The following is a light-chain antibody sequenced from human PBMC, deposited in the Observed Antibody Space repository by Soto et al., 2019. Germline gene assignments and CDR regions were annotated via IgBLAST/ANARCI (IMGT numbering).Light chain of an antibody. CDR1: TGDVTSGPY. Sequence: QAVVTQEPSLTVSPGGTVTLPCGTSTGDVTSGPYPYWFQQKPGQAPRTRIYDTSSKNSWTPARFSGSILGGKAALTLSGAQPEDETYYYCLLAYGSIRVFGGGTKLTVL. CDR3: LLAYGSIRV. J-gene: IGLJ3*02. CDR2: DTS. V-gene: IGLV7-46*01.